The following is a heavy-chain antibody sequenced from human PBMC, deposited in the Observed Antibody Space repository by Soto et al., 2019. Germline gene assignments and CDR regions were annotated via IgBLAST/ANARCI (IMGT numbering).Heavy chain of an antibody. Sequence: QVQLVESGGGVVQPGRSLRLSCAASEFTFSNFGMHWVRQAPGKGLEWVAVIYYDGSNEYYADSVKGRFTISRDNSKNTLYLQMSSLRAEDTGVYYCARVDVVVAADAFDIWGQGTMVTVSP. D-gene: IGHD2-15*01. CDR3: ARVDVVVAADAFDI. J-gene: IGHJ3*02. CDR2: IYYDGSNE. V-gene: IGHV3-33*01. CDR1: EFTFSNFG.